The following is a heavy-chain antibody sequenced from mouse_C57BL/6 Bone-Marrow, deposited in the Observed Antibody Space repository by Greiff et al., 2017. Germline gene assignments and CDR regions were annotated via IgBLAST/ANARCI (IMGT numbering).Heavy chain of an antibody. CDR2: IDPEDGET. V-gene: IGHV14-2*01. J-gene: IGHJ2*01. CDR1: GFNIKDYY. CDR3: TRSLMYDGTNN. Sequence: EVKLEESGAELVKPGASVKLSCTASGFNIKDYYIHWVKQRPEQGLEWIGRIDPEDGETKYAPKFQDKATITADTSSNPAYLQLSSLTSEDTAVYYCTRSLMYDGTNNWGQGTTLSVSS. D-gene: IGHD1-1*01.